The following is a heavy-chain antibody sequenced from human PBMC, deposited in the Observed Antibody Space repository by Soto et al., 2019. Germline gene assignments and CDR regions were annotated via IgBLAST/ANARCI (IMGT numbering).Heavy chain of an antibody. D-gene: IGHD3-10*01. CDR2: IYNSVNT. Sequence: QVQLQESGPGLVEPSQTLSLTCTVSGDSISNGYYTWSWIRQPPGKDLEWIGHIYNSVNTYSNPYLKSRVTISADTSKNQFSLKLSSVTAADTAVYYCARGPSGDKVDYWGQGTLVTVSS. CDR3: ARGPSGDKVDY. J-gene: IGHJ4*02. V-gene: IGHV4-30-4*01. CDR1: GDSISNGYYT.